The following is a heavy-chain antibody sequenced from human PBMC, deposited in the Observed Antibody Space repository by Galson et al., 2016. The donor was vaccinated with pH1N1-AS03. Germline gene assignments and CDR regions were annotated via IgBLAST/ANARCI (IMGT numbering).Heavy chain of an antibody. V-gene: IGHV3-23*05. Sequence: SLRLSCAASGFSFSSYAMGWVRQTPGRGLECLSTIDNGAFNTYYKDSLEGRFTISRDNSKNTLYLHMNSLRADDTALYYCAEGLFDNYAGYFEYWGQGILVTVSS. J-gene: IGHJ4*02. D-gene: IGHD4-23*01. CDR3: AEGLFDNYAGYFEY. CDR1: GFSFSSYA. CDR2: IDNGAFNT.